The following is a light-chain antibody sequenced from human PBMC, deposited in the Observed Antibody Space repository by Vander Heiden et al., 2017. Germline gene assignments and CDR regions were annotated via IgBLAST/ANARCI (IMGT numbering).Light chain of an antibody. J-gene: IGLJ2*01. V-gene: IGLV2-14*01. CDR3: SSYPNSSTTYVV. Sequence: QSALTQPASVSGSPGQSITISCTGTSSDVGGYNSVSWYQQHPGKAPKLMIYEVSNRPSGVSNRFSCSTSGNTASMTTSALQAEDEADDYCSSYPNSSTTYVVFGGGTKLTVL. CDR2: EVS. CDR1: SSDVGGYNS.